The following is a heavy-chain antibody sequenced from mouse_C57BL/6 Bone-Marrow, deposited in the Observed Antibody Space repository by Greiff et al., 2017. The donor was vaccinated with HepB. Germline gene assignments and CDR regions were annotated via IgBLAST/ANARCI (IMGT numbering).Heavy chain of an antibody. J-gene: IGHJ4*01. Sequence: VQLQESGPGLVAPSQRLSITCTVSGFSLTSYAISWVRQPPGKGLEWLGVIWTGGGTNYNSALKSRLSISKDNSKSQVFLKMNSLQTDGTARYYCARTPIYDGYYNAMDYWGQGTSVTVSS. D-gene: IGHD2-3*01. CDR1: GFSLTSYA. CDR3: ARTPIYDGYYNAMDY. CDR2: IWTGGGT. V-gene: IGHV2-9-1*01.